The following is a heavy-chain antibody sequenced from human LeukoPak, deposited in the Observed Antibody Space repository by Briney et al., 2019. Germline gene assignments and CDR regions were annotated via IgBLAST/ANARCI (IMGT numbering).Heavy chain of an antibody. CDR1: GFTFSSYG. CDR3: AKSMSGTLYYYYYMDV. Sequence: GGSLRLSCAASGFTFSSYGMSWVRQAPGKGLEWVSAISGSGGSTYYADSVKGRFTISRDNSKNTLYLQMNSLRAEDTAVYYCAKSMSGTLYYYYYMDVWGKGTTVTVSS. V-gene: IGHV3-23*01. CDR2: ISGSGGST. J-gene: IGHJ6*03. D-gene: IGHD6-25*01.